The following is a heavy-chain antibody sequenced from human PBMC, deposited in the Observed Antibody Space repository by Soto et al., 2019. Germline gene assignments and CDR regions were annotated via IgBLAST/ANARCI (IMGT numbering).Heavy chain of an antibody. D-gene: IGHD6-19*01. V-gene: IGHV4-61*01. J-gene: IGHJ5*02. CDR2: IFYSGST. Sequence: QVQLQESGPGLVKPSETLSLTCTVSGGSVSSGNYYWSWIRQSPVKGLEWIGYIFYSGSTNYNPSLKSRVSISVDTSKNQFSLTLTSVTAVDTAVYYCARDVTTSGRHPPESTWGQGTLVTVS. CDR1: GGSVSSGNYY. CDR3: ARDVTTSGRHPPEST.